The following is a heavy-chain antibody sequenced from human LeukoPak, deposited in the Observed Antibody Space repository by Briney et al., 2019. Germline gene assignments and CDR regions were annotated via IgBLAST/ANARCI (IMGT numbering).Heavy chain of an antibody. D-gene: IGHD5-12*01. Sequence: SSETLSLACTVSGYSISSSYYWGWIRQPPGKGLEWIGSMYSSGGTYYNPSLKSRVTISVDTSKNQFSLKLSSVTAADTAVYYCARSGSGYLRYYFDYWGQGTLVTVSS. J-gene: IGHJ4*02. CDR2: MYSSGGT. CDR3: ARSGSGYLRYYFDY. CDR1: GYSISSSYY. V-gene: IGHV4-38-2*02.